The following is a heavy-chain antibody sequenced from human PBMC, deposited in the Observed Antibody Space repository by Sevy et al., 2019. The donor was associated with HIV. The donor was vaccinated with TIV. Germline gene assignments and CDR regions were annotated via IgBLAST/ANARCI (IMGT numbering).Heavy chain of an antibody. Sequence: GGSLRLSCAASGFSVSSSYVTWVRQAPGKGLEWVSVISTDGSTYYADSVKGRFTISRDSSKNTLSLQMNSLRGEDTAVYYRARASRVTLILIVRIGGHFDLWGRGTLVTVSS. V-gene: IGHV3-53*01. CDR1: GFSVSSSY. CDR3: ARASRVTLILIVRIGGHFDL. J-gene: IGHJ2*01. D-gene: IGHD3-22*01. CDR2: ISTDGST.